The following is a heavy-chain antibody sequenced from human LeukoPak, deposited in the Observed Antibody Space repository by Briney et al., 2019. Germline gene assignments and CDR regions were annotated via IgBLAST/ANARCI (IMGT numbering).Heavy chain of an antibody. Sequence: SETLSLTCTVSGGSISSSSYYWGWIRQPPGKGLEWIGYIYYSGSTNYNPSLKSRVTIPVDTSKNQFSLKLSSVTAADTAVYHCARARPSVDAFDIWGKGTRVTVSS. D-gene: IGHD5/OR15-5a*01. V-gene: IGHV4-61*05. CDR1: GGSISSSSYY. CDR2: IYYSGST. CDR3: ARARPSVDAFDI. J-gene: IGHJ3*02.